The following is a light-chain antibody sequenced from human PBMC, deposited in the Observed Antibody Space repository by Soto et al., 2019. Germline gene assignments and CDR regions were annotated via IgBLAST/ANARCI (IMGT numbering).Light chain of an antibody. Sequence: QSVLTQPPSASGTPGQRVTISCFGTSSNIGGNFVYWYQQLPGTAPKLLICKTTQQPSGVPDRFSGSKSGTSASLAISGLRSEDEADYFCASWDDRVTGVVFGGGTQLTVL. J-gene: IGLJ2*01. CDR3: ASWDDRVTGVV. CDR2: KTT. CDR1: SSNIGGNF. V-gene: IGLV1-47*01.